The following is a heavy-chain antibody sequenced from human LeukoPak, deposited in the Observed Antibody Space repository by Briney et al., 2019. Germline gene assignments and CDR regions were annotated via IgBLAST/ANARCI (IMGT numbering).Heavy chain of an antibody. CDR3: ARGVGFGELSDAFDI. D-gene: IGHD3-10*01. CDR2: IRYDGSNQ. J-gene: IGHJ3*02. CDR1: GFTFSSYG. Sequence: GGSLRLSCAASGFTFSSYGMNWVRQAPGKGLEWVAFIRYDGSNQYYADSVKGRFTISRDNSKNTLYLQMNSLRAEDTAVYYCARGVGFGELSDAFDIWGQGTMVTVSS. V-gene: IGHV3-30*02.